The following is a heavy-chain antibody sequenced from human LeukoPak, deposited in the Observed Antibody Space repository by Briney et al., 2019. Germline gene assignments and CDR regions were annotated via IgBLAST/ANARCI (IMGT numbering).Heavy chain of an antibody. CDR2: IYHSGST. CDR1: GGSISSSNW. V-gene: IGHV4-4*02. CDR3: ARAKPKNMARGLIMRRESRYYFDY. D-gene: IGHD3-10*01. Sequence: SGTLSLTCAVSGGSISSSNWWSWVRQPPGKGLEWIGEIYHSGSTNYNPPLKSRVTISVDKSKNQFSLKLSSMTAADTAVYYCARAKPKNMARGLIMRRESRYYFDYWGQGTLVTVSS. J-gene: IGHJ4*02.